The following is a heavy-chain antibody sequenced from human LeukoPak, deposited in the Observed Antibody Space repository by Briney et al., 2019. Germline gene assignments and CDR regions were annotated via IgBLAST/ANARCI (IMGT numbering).Heavy chain of an antibody. J-gene: IGHJ3*02. CDR1: GGSFSGYY. CDR2: INHSGST. V-gene: IGHV4-34*01. D-gene: IGHD5-12*01. CDR3: ARGWGYSGYDFRNAFDI. Sequence: SETLSLTCAVYGGSFSGYYWSWIRQPPGKGLEWIGEINHSGSTNYNPSLKSRVTISVDTSKNQFSLKLSSVTAADTAVYYCARGWGYSGYDFRNAFDIWGQGTMVTVSS.